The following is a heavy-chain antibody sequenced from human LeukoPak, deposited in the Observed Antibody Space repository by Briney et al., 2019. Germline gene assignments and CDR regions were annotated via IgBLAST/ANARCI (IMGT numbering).Heavy chain of an antibody. Sequence: GGSLRLSCEPSGFIFSSYAMHWVRQAPGKGLEWVALMWYDGSNKYYADSVKGRFTISRDNSKNTLYLQMNSLRAEDTAVYYCARHGNSRDSLEWYYGMDVWGQGTTVTVSS. CDR3: ARHGNSRDSLEWYYGMDV. V-gene: IGHV3-33*01. D-gene: IGHD3-3*01. CDR1: GFIFSSYA. J-gene: IGHJ6*02. CDR2: MWYDGSNK.